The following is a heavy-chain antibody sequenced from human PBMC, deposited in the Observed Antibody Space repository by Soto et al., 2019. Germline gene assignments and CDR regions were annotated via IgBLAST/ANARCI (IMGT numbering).Heavy chain of an antibody. D-gene: IGHD2-2*01. CDR2: IYYSGST. CDR3: ARGSRYCSSTSCYGGLWFDP. J-gene: IGHJ5*02. V-gene: IGHV4-59*01. CDR1: GGSISSYY. Sequence: QVQLQESGPGLVKPSETLSLTCTVSGGSISSYYWSWIRQPPGKGLEWIGYIYYSGSTNYNPSLKSRVTISVDTSKNQFSLKLSSVTAADTAVYYCARGSRYCSSTSCYGGLWFDPWGQGTLVTVSS.